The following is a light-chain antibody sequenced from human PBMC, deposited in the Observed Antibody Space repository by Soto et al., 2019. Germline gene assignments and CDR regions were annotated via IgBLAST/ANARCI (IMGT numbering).Light chain of an antibody. Sequence: EIVMTQSPATLSVSPGETVTLSCRVSQSVRTNLAWYQHKPGQSPRLLIYGASKRATIFPDRFSGSGSGTDFTLTIGRLEPEDFAVYYGHQYGISPPRTFGQGTKVDIK. J-gene: IGKJ1*01. CDR2: GAS. CDR3: HQYGISPPRT. V-gene: IGKV3-20*01. CDR1: QSVRTN.